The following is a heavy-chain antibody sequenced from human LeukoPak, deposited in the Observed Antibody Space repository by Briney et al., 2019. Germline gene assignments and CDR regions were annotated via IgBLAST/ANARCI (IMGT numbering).Heavy chain of an antibody. D-gene: IGHD2-2*01. CDR2: IFWNDDK. V-gene: IGHV2-5*01. J-gene: IGHJ5*02. CDR3: AHWARYCSSASCPSWFDP. CDR1: GFSLSTSGVG. Sequence: VSGPTLVKPTQTLTLTCTFSGFSLSTSGVGVGWIRQPPGKALEWLALIFWNDDKRYSPSLQSRLTITKDTSKNQVILTMTNMDPVDTATYYCAHWARYCSSASCPSWFDPWGQGTLVTVSS.